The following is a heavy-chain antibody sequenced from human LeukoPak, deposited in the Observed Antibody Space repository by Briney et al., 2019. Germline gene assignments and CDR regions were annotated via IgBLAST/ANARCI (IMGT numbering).Heavy chain of an antibody. CDR3: ARHCGGDCNSYGMDV. CDR2: IYYSGST. V-gene: IGHV4-39*01. D-gene: IGHD2-21*02. Sequence: AETLSLTCTVSGGSISSSRYYWGWVRQPPGKGREGIGSIYYSGSTYYNPSLKRRVTISVDTSKQQFSLKLSSVTAADTAVYYCARHCGGDCNSYGMDVWGQGTTVTVSS. CDR1: GGSISSSRYY. J-gene: IGHJ6*02.